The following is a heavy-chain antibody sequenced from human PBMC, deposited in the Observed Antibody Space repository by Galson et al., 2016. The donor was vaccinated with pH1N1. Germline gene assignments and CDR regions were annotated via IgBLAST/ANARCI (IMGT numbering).Heavy chain of an antibody. CDR2: IKQDGSEK. J-gene: IGHJ3*02. CDR3: ARDRGFLSVTTSAFHM. Sequence: SLRLSCAASGSTFSNYWMSWVRQAPGKGLEWVANIKQDGSEKNFVDSVKGRFTVSRDNAKNSLYLQMNSLRGGDTAVYYCARDRGFLSVTTSAFHMWGQGTMVTVSS. D-gene: IGHD4-17*01. V-gene: IGHV3-7*03. CDR1: GSTFSNYW.